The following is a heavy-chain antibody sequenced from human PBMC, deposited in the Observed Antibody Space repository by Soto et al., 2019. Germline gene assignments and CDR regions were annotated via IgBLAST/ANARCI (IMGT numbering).Heavy chain of an antibody. CDR1: GGTFSSYA. CDR2: IIPIFGTA. Sequence: SVKVSCKASGGTFSSYAISWVRQAPGQGLEWMGGIIPIFGTANYAQKFQGRVTITADKSTSTAYMELSSLRSEDTAVYCCAKAKESGSYYAWDGMDVWGQGTTVTVSS. V-gene: IGHV1-69*06. J-gene: IGHJ6*02. CDR3: AKAKESGSYYAWDGMDV. D-gene: IGHD1-26*01.